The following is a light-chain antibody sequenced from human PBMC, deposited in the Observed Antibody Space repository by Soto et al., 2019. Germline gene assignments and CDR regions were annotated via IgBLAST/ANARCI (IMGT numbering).Light chain of an antibody. J-gene: IGKJ1*01. V-gene: IGKV4-1*01. CDR1: QSVLYSSNNKNC. CDR2: WAS. Sequence: DIVMTQSPDSLAVSLGERATINCKSSQSVLYSSNNKNCLAWYQQKPGQPPKLLIYWASTRESGVPDRFSGSGFGTDFTLTISSLQAEDVAVYYCQQYLGIPRTFGQGTKVEIK. CDR3: QQYLGIPRT.